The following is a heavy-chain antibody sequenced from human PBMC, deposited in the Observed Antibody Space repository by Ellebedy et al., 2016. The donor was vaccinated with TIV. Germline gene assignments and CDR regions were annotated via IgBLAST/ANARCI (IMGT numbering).Heavy chain of an antibody. V-gene: IGHV4-61*02. D-gene: IGHD1-26*01. CDR2: IYTSGST. CDR3: ARAPAVGATMIHFDY. Sequence: SETLSLXCTVSGGSISSGSYYWSWIRQPAGKGLEWIGRIYTSGSTNYNPSLKSRVTMSVDTSKNQFSLKLSSVTAADTAVYYCARAPAVGATMIHFDYWGQGTLVTVSS. CDR1: GGSISSGSYY. J-gene: IGHJ4*02.